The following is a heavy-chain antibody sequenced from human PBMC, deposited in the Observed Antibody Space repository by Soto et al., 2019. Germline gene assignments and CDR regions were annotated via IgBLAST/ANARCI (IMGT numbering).Heavy chain of an antibody. CDR2: IDGSSSHI. J-gene: IGHJ4*02. Sequence: GSLRLSCAASGXTLSSYRMNWVRQAPGKGLEWVSYIDGSSSHIHYADSVKGRFSISRYNAKNSLYLQMDRMRDEDTAVYYCAREDSASYLIYWGLGTLGTVSS. CDR3: AREDSASYLIY. V-gene: IGHV3-48*02. D-gene: IGHD3-10*01. CDR1: GXTLSSYR.